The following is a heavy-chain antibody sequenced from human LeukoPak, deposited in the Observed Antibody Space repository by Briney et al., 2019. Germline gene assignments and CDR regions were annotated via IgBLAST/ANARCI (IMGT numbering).Heavy chain of an antibody. V-gene: IGHV3-20*04. J-gene: IGHJ4*02. Sequence: PGGFLRLSCAASGFIFYDYGMSWVRQVPGKGLEWVAGFNWNGGNTGYADSVEGRFTISRDNAKSSLYLQMNSLRAEDTALYYCARASSGWYGTFDYWGQGTLVTVSS. CDR1: GFIFYDYG. CDR3: ARASSGWYGTFDY. D-gene: IGHD6-19*01. CDR2: FNWNGGNT.